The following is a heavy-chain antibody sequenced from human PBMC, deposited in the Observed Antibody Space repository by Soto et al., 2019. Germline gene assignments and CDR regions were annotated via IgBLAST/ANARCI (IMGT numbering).Heavy chain of an antibody. CDR3: VRAPPVIGANWFDP. D-gene: IGHD1-26*01. V-gene: IGHV6-1*01. Sequence: PSQTLSLTCAISVDSVSSDSAAWNCIRQSPSRGLEWLGRTYYRSKWFHDYAVSVKSRIIINADTSKNQFSLQLTSVTPEDTAIYYCVRAPPVIGANWFDPWGQGTLVTV. J-gene: IGHJ5*02. CDR1: VDSVSSDSAA. CDR2: TYYRSKWFH.